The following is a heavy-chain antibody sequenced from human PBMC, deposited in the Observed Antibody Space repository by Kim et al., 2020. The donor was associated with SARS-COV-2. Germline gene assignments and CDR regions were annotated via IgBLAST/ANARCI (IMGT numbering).Heavy chain of an antibody. CDR2: ISSSGSTI. Sequence: GGSLRLSCAASGFTFSSYEMNWVRQAPGKGLEWVSYISSSGSTIYYADSVKGRFTISRDNAKNSLYLQMNSLRAEDTAVYYCARIGYYYDSSGYYYGYYYYGMDVWGQGTTVTVSS. J-gene: IGHJ6*02. V-gene: IGHV3-48*03. CDR1: GFTFSSYE. CDR3: ARIGYYYDSSGYYYGYYYYGMDV. D-gene: IGHD3-22*01.